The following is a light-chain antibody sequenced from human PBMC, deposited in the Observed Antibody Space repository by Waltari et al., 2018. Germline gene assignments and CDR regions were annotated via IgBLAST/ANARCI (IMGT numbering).Light chain of an antibody. V-gene: IGLV2-14*01. CDR2: DVS. CDR1: SSALGGYSF. Sequence: QSALTQPASVSGSPGQSLTISCTRSSSALGGYSFVSWYQKHPGKAPNLMIYDVSHRPSGVSNRFSGSKSGNTASLTISGLQPEDEADYYCSSYTSIIPPFLFGTGTKVTVL. J-gene: IGLJ1*01. CDR3: SSYTSIIPPFL.